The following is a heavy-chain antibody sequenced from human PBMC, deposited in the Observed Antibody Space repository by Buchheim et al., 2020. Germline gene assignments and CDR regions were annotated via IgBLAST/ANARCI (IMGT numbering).Heavy chain of an antibody. V-gene: IGHV3-48*02. Sequence: EVQLVESGGGLVQPGGSLRLSCAASGFTFSSYSMNWVRQAPGKGLEWVSYISNSSSTIYYADSVKGRFTISRDNSKNSLYLQMNSLRDEDTAVYYCARSYSSSSPLYYYYGMDVWGQGTT. J-gene: IGHJ6*02. CDR2: ISNSSSTI. D-gene: IGHD6-6*01. CDR1: GFTFSSYS. CDR3: ARSYSSSSPLYYYYGMDV.